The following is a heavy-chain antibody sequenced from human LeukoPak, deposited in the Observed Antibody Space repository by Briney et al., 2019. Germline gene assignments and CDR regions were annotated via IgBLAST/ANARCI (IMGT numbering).Heavy chain of an antibody. D-gene: IGHD2-21*02. CDR2: IISSSYI. CDR1: GFTFISYN. V-gene: IGHV3-21*03. CDR3: ARDPAYCVGDCYSVYQDAFDI. Sequence: GGSLRLSCAASGFTFISYNMKWVRQAPGKGLEWVTSIISSSYIYYADSVRGRFTISRDKAKNSLYLQINSLRADDTAVYYCARDPAYCVGDCYSVYQDAFDIWGQGTRVTVSS. J-gene: IGHJ3*02.